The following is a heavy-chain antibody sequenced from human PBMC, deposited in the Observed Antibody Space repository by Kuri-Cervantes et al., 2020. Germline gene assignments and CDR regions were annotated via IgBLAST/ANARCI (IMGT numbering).Heavy chain of an antibody. V-gene: IGHV3-9*01. D-gene: IGHD6-19*01. CDR1: GFTFDDYA. CDR3: ARDSGWYGRDWFDP. Sequence: LKISCAASGFTFDDYAMHWVRQAPGKGLEWVSGISWNSGSIGYADSVKGRFTISRDNAKNSLYLQMNSLRAEDTAVYYCARDSGWYGRDWFDPWGQGILVTVSS. J-gene: IGHJ5*02. CDR2: ISWNSGSI.